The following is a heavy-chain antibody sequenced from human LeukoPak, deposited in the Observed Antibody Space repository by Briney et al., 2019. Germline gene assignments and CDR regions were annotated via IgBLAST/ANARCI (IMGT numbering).Heavy chain of an antibody. CDR3: ASGGYGTFDS. CDR2: IYPGDSDT. Sequence: GESLKISRQVSGYTFINYWIGLVRQMPGKGLEGMGIIYPGDSDTRYSPSFHGQVIISADKSISTAYLQWNSLKASDTAMYYCASGGYGTFDSWGQGTLVTVSS. D-gene: IGHD5-12*01. J-gene: IGHJ4*02. V-gene: IGHV5-51*01. CDR1: GYTFINYW.